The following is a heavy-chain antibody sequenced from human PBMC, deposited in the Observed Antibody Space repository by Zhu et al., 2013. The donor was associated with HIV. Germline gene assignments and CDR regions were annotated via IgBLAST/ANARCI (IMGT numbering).Heavy chain of an antibody. J-gene: IGHJ6*02. CDR3: ARGAGSPEVGTIWAGYYGMDV. CDR1: GGTLSSYA. D-gene: IGHD1-7*01. Sequence: QVQLVQSGAEVTKPGSSVKVSCKAYGGTLSSYAISWVRQAPGQGLEWMGGIIPVLGPAKYAQKFQGRVTITADESTTTAYMELSSLRFDDTAVYFCARGAGSPEVGTIWAGYYGMDVWGQGTTVTVSS. CDR2: IIPVLGPA. V-gene: IGHV1-69*01.